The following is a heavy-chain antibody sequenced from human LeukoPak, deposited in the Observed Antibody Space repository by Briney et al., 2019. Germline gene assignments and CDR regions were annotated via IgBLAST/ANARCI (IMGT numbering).Heavy chain of an antibody. CDR3: AKSVVCSGGSCYYFDY. V-gene: IGHV3-53*01. J-gene: IGHJ4*02. Sequence: GGSLRLSCAASGFTVSSNYMSWVRQAPGKGLEWVSVIYSGGSTYYADSVKGRFTISRDNSKNTLYLQMNSLRAEDTAVYYCAKSVVCSGGSCYYFDYWGQGTLVTVSS. D-gene: IGHD2-15*01. CDR1: GFTVSSNY. CDR2: IYSGGST.